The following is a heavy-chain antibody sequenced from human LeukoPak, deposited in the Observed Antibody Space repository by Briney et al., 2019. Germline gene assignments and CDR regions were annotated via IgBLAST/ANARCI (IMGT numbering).Heavy chain of an antibody. Sequence: GGSLRLSCTASGFTFSNYWMTWVRQAPGKGLEWVSTISGGGGTPYYADSVKGRFTISRDNSKNTLFLQMNSLRVEDTAVYYCAKSGLNRFDYWGQGALVTVSS. V-gene: IGHV3-23*01. CDR3: AKSGLNRFDY. CDR2: ISGGGGTP. D-gene: IGHD2-15*01. J-gene: IGHJ4*02. CDR1: GFTFSNYW.